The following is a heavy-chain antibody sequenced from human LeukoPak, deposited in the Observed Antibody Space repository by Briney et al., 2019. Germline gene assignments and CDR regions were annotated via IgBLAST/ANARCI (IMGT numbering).Heavy chain of an antibody. V-gene: IGHV4-39*01. D-gene: IGHD1-26*01. CDR1: GCSISSSNYY. J-gene: IGHJ4*02. CDR2: IYYSGST. CDR3: ARYYSGSYGFDY. Sequence: SETLSLTCTVSGCSISSSNYYWGWIRQPPGEGQEWIGYIYYSGSTYYNPSLKSRVTMSVDTSKNQFSLKLSSVTAADAAVYYCARYYSGSYGFDYWGQGTLVTVSS.